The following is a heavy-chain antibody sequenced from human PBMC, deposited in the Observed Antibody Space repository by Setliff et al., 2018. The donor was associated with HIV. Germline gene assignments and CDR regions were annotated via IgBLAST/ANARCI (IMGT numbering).Heavy chain of an antibody. J-gene: IGHJ4*02. CDR1: GGSINRSNYY. Sequence: PSETLSLTCTVPGGSINRSNYYWGWIRQPPGKGLEWIGTISYTGSTYYDPSLKSRVIISRDTSKNTLYLQMSSLRPDDTAIYYCVKPYTGYYYDGSVYDDFWGQGTLVTVSS. D-gene: IGHD3-22*01. CDR2: ISYTGST. V-gene: IGHV4-39*01. CDR3: VKPYTGYYYDGSVYDDF.